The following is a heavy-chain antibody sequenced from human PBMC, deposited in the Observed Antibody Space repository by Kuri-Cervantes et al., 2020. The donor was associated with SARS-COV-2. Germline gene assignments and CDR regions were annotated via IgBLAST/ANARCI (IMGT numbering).Heavy chain of an antibody. CDR3: ARGTTVVKVDI. D-gene: IGHD4-23*01. V-gene: IGHV1-8*01. Sequence: ASVKVSCKASGYTFTSYDINWVRQATGQGLEWMGWMNPNSGNTGYAQKFQGRVTMPRNTSISTAYMELSSLRSGDTAVYYCARGTTVVKVDIWGQGTMVTVSS. J-gene: IGHJ3*02. CDR2: MNPNSGNT. CDR1: GYTFTSYD.